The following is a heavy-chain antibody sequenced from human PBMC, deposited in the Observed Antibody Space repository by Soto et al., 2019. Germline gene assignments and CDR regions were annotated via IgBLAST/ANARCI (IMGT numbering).Heavy chain of an antibody. D-gene: IGHD4-17*01. V-gene: IGHV3-66*01. CDR3: ARNIPVTTLGY. CDR2: IYSGGDT. CDR1: GFSVSNNY. J-gene: IGHJ4*02. Sequence: EVQLVESGGGLVQPGGSLRLSCAASGFSVSNNYMSWVRQAPGKGLECVSLIYSGGDTYYVDSVKGSFSISRDSSKNTLYLQMNSLIAEDSAVYYCARNIPVTTLGYWGQGTVVTVAS.